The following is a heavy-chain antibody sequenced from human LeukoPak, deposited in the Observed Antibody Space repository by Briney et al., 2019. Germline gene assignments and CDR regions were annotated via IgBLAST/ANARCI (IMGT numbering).Heavy chain of an antibody. CDR3: ARVGVRDMGEDY. CDR1: GFIFSSSW. Sequence: GGSLRLSCAASGFIFSSSWMSWVRQAPGKGLEWVANIKQDGSQKHYVDSVKGRFTISRDNSKNLLYLQMNSLRAEDTAVYYCARVGVRDMGEDYWGQGTLVTVSS. CDR2: IKQDGSQK. V-gene: IGHV3-7*03. D-gene: IGHD3-16*01. J-gene: IGHJ4*02.